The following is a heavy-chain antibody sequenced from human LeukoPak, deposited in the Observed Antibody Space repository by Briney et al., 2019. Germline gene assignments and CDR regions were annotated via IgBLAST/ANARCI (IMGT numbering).Heavy chain of an antibody. CDR1: GFTFSNAW. D-gene: IGHD6-6*01. J-gene: IGHJ4*02. V-gene: IGHV3-15*01. CDR2: IKSKTDGGTT. CDR3: AKDFFASTASRPHY. Sequence: GGSLRLSCAASGFTFSNAWMSWVRQAPGKGLEWVGRIKSKTDGGTTDYAAPVKGRFTISRDDSKNTLYLQMNSLRAEDTAVYYCAKDFFASTASRPHYWGQGTLVTVSS.